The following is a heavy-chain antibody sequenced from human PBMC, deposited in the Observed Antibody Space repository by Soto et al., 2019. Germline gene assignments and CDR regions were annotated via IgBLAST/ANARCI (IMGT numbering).Heavy chain of an antibody. D-gene: IGHD3-16*01. V-gene: IGHV1-18*01. J-gene: IGHJ6*02. CDR1: GYTFTSYG. CDR2: ISAYNGNT. Sequence: QVQLVQSGAEVKKLGASVKVSCKASGYTFTSYGISWVRQAPGQGLEWMGWISAYNGNTNYAQKLQGRVTMTTDTSMSTAYMELRSLRSDDTAVYYCARDRPNYVWGSWDYYGMDVWGQGTTVTVSS. CDR3: ARDRPNYVWGSWDYYGMDV.